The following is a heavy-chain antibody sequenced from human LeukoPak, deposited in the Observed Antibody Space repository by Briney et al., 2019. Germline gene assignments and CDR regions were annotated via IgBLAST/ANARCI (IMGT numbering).Heavy chain of an antibody. D-gene: IGHD3-10*01. Sequence: GASVKVSCKASGYTFTSYGISWVRQAPGQGLEWMGWISAYNGNTNYAQELQGRVTMTTDTSTSTAYMELRSLRSDDTAVYYCARDLEYYYGSGSYRYWGQGTLVTVSS. V-gene: IGHV1-18*01. J-gene: IGHJ4*02. CDR2: ISAYNGNT. CDR3: ARDLEYYYGSGSYRY. CDR1: GYTFTSYG.